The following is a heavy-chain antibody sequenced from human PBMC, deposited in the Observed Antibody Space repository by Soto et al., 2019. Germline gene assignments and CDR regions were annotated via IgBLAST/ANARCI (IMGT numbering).Heavy chain of an antibody. CDR3: ARDNWNSS. Sequence: GGSLRLSCAASGFTFSSYWMHWVRQAPGKGLMWVSRIHNDGSTTRYADSVKGRFTISGDNAKNTLYLQMSSWRVEDTAVYYCARDNWNSSWGQGTLVTVSS. CDR1: GFTFSSYW. J-gene: IGHJ4*01. CDR2: IHNDGSTT. V-gene: IGHV3-74*01. D-gene: IGHD1-7*01.